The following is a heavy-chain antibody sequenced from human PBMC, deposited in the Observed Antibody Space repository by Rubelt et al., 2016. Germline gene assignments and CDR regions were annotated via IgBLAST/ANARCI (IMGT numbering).Heavy chain of an antibody. D-gene: IGHD2/OR15-2a*01. CDR1: GFTFSNYD. CDR2: ISYDGSNK. Sequence: VQLVESGGGLVQPGGSLRLSCAASGFTFSNYDIHCVRHAPGKGLEWVAIISYDGSNKHYADSVKGRLPISRDNAKNTLYLQMNSLRPDDTAVYYCARQRDSTYVFDYWGQGTQVTVSS. J-gene: IGHJ4*02. V-gene: IGHV3-30*03. CDR3: ARQRDSTYVFDY.